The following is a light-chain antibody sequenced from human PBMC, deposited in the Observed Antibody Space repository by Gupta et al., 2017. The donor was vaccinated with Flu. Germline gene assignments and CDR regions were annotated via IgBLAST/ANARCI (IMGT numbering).Light chain of an antibody. CDR2: GTS. CDR3: QHYGYSPWT. CDR1: QSVTSSY. V-gene: IGKV3-20*01. Sequence: ENVLTQSPGTLSLSPGERATISCRASQSVTSSYLAWYQQKSGQAPRLLFYGTSSRATGIPDRFSGSGSGTDFTLTISRLEAEDFAIYYCQHYGYSPWTFGQGATVDIK. J-gene: IGKJ1*01.